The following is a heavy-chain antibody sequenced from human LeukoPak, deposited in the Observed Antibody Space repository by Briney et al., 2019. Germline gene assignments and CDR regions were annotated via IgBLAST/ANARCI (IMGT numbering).Heavy chain of an antibody. J-gene: IGHJ4*02. CDR1: GGSVSSGSYY. Sequence: SETLSLTCTVSGGSVSSGSYYWSWIRQPPGKGLEWIGYIYYCGSTNYNPSLKSRVTISVDTSKNQFSLKLSSVTAADTAVYYCARADGVLDFDYWGQGTLVTVSS. CDR3: ARADGVLDFDY. V-gene: IGHV4-61*01. D-gene: IGHD3-10*01. CDR2: IYYCGST.